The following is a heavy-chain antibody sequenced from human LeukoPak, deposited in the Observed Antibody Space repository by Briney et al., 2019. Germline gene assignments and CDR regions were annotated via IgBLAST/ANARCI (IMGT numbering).Heavy chain of an antibody. V-gene: IGHV4-34*01. CDR2: INHSGST. D-gene: IGHD6-13*01. J-gene: IGHJ4*02. CDR1: GGSFSGYY. Sequence: KSSETLSLTCAVYGGSFSGYYWSWIRQPPGKGLEWIGEINHSGSTNYNPSLKSRVTISVDTSKNQFSLKLTSVTAADTAVYYCARGFRIAAAGERYFDYWGQGTLVTVSS. CDR3: ARGFRIAAAGERYFDY.